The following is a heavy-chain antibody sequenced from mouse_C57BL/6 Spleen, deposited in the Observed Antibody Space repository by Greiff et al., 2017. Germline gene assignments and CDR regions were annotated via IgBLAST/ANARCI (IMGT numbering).Heavy chain of an antibody. CDR2: IDPSASYT. J-gene: IGHJ3*01. Sequence: QVQLQQPGAELVKPGASVKLSCKASGSTFTSYWMQWVKQRPGHGLEWIGEIDPSASYTNYNPKFKGKATLTVDTSSSTAYMQLSSLTSEDSAVYYCARKETSGFAYWGQGTLVTVSA. CDR1: GSTFTSYW. CDR3: ARKETSGFAY. V-gene: IGHV1-50*01.